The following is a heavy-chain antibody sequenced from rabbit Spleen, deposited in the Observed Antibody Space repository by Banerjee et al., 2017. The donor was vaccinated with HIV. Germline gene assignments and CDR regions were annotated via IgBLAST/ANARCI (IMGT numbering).Heavy chain of an antibody. D-gene: IGHD7-1*01. J-gene: IGHJ4*01. V-gene: IGHV1S47*01. CDR3: VRDQAGYAGYGPYYFNL. CDR2: IDPVFGST. CDR1: GFDFSSYG. Sequence: QEQLVESGGGLVQPGGSLKLSCKASGFDFSSYGVSWVRQAPGKGLEWIGYIDPVFGSTYYASWVNGRFTISRDNAQNTVYLQLNSLTAADTATYFCVRDQAGYAGYGPYYFNLWGQGTLVTVS.